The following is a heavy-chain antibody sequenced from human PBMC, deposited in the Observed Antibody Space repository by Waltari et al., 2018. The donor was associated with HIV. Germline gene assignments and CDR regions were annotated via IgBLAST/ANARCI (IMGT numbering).Heavy chain of an antibody. CDR2: IKMNSGVT. J-gene: IGHJ4*02. V-gene: IGHV1-2*02. CDR1: GSALNIYY. Sequence: QVQLVQSGAEVKKPGASVKVSCKTSGSALNIYYIHWVRKAPGQGLEWVGYIKMNSGVTYYGPSFRGRVTLTRDASINTAYMEFNRLTSDDTAVYYCARDPQRKDAYNFDSWGQGSLVTVSS. D-gene: IGHD2-2*01. CDR3: ARDPQRKDAYNFDS.